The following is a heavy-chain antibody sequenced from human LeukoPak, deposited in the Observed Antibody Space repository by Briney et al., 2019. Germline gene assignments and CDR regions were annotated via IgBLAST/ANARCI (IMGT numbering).Heavy chain of an antibody. CDR1: GFTFSDYY. Sequence: GGSLRLSCAASGFTFSDYYMSWIRQAPGKGLEWVSYISSSDSTIYYADSVKGRFTISRDNAKNSLYLQMNSLRAEDTAVYYCARGTLLRYFDLLWAPATFGYGMDVRGQGTTVTVSS. J-gene: IGHJ6*02. CDR3: ARGTLLRYFDLLWAPATFGYGMDV. V-gene: IGHV3-11*01. CDR2: ISSSDSTI. D-gene: IGHD3-9*01.